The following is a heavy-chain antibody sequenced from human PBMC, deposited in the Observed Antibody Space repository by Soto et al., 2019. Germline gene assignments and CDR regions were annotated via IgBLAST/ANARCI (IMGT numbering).Heavy chain of an antibody. CDR2: INPKFGDT. J-gene: IGHJ6*02. D-gene: IGHD3-10*02. V-gene: IGHV1-2*02. CDR3: ARTMDYYYGRGSGNGHGV. Sequence: QVQLVQSGAEVKEPGDSVRVSCEASGYTFTAYYIHWVRQAPGQGLEWMGWINPKFGDTTYAQDFQGRVSMTRDMSISTVYIDLSSLTSDDTAIYYCARTMDYYYGRGSGNGHGVWGQGTTVTVFS. CDR1: GYTFTAYY.